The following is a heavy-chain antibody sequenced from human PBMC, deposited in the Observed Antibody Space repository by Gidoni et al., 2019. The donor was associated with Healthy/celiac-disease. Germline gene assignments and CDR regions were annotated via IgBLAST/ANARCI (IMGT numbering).Heavy chain of an antibody. V-gene: IGHV4-34*01. J-gene: IGHJ6*03. Sequence: QVQLQQWGAGLLKPSETLSLTCAVYGGSFSGYYWSWIRQPPGKGPEWIGEINHSGSTNYNPSLKSRVTISVDTSKNQFSLKLSSVTAADTAVYYCARGRGAAAGTVWYYYYYMDVWGKGTTVTVSS. CDR2: INHSGST. D-gene: IGHD6-13*01. CDR1: GGSFSGYY. CDR3: ARGRGAAAGTVWYYYYYMDV.